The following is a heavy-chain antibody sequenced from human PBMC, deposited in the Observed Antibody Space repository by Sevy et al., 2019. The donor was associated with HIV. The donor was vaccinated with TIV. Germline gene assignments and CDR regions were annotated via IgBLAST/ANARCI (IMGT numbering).Heavy chain of an antibody. CDR1: GHTLTEIS. J-gene: IGHJ4*02. V-gene: IGHV1-24*01. CDR2: FDPEDGET. Sequence: ASVKVSCKVSGHTLTEISMHWVRQTPGRGLEWMGRFDPEDGETIYAQKFQGRITMTEDTSTDTAYLELSSLRSEDTAVYYCATAREYYADNSGYFDYWGPGTLVTVSS. CDR3: ATAREYYADNSGYFDY. D-gene: IGHD1-26*01.